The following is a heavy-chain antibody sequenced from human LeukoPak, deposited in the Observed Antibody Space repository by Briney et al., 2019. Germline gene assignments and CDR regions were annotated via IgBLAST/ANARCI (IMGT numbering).Heavy chain of an antibody. CDR1: EFTFSRYT. D-gene: IGHD6-13*01. Sequence: GGSLRLSCAASEFTFSRYTMNWVRQAPGKGLEWVSSISSTSSYISYADSVKGRFTISRDNGENSLYLQMNSLRAEDTALYYCAKDVGSRSNIKNWFDPWGQGTLVTVSS. J-gene: IGHJ5*02. V-gene: IGHV3-21*01. CDR2: ISSTSSYI. CDR3: AKDVGSRSNIKNWFDP.